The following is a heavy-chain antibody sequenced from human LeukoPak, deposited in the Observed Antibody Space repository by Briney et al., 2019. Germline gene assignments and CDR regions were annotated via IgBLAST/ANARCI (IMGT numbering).Heavy chain of an antibody. CDR3: ARQGGVGELLRTPFDY. Sequence: GGSLRLSCAASGFTFSSYEMNWVRQAPGKGLEWVSYISSSGSTIYYADSVKGRFTISRDNAKNSLYLQMNSLRAEDTAVYYCARQGGVGELLRTPFDYWGQGTLVTVSS. V-gene: IGHV3-48*03. CDR1: GFTFSSYE. D-gene: IGHD1-26*01. J-gene: IGHJ4*02. CDR2: ISSSGSTI.